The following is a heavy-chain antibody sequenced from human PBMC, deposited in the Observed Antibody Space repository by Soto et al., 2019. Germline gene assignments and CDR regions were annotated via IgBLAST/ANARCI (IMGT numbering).Heavy chain of an antibody. Sequence: QVQLVESGGGVVQPGRSLRLSCAASGFTFSSYGMHWVRQAPGKGLEWVAVISYDGSKKYYADSEKGRFTISRDNSKNTLYLQMNSLKVEDTAVYYCAKDWYNYGEFEYWGQGTLVTVSS. CDR1: GFTFSSYG. J-gene: IGHJ4*02. D-gene: IGHD1-1*01. CDR3: AKDWYNYGEFEY. CDR2: ISYDGSKK. V-gene: IGHV3-30*18.